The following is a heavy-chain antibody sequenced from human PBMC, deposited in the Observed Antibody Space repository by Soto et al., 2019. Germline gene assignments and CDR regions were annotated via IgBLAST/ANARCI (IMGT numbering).Heavy chain of an antibody. CDR1: GGPFNGYY. Sequence: QVQLQQRGAGLLKPSETLSLTCAVYGGPFNGYYWSWIRQPPGKGLEWIGEINHSGSANYNPTFKSRVSISVDTSKNQLSLQLSSVTAADTAVYYCAKGPQGGYYDSGTFYSSVYWGQGTLVTVSS. D-gene: IGHD3-10*01. J-gene: IGHJ4*02. V-gene: IGHV4-34*01. CDR3: AKGPQGGYYDSGTFYSSVY. CDR2: INHSGSA.